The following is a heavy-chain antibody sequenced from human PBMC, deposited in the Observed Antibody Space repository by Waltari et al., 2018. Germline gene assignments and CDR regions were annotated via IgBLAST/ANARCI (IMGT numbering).Heavy chain of an antibody. CDR3: ARDQTIAVQTTIAFDV. V-gene: IGHV4-38-2*02. J-gene: IGHJ3*01. CDR2: VEQSGST. Sequence: QVQLQESGPGLVKPAETLSLTCTVSGDSVNNAYYWGWVRQPPGRGLEWLGSVEQSGSTLYNPSLEGRLTISLDTSKNHFSLRLRSLTASDTAMYFCARDQTIAVQTTIAFDVWGRGTMVTVSS. D-gene: IGHD6-19*01. CDR1: GDSVNNAYY.